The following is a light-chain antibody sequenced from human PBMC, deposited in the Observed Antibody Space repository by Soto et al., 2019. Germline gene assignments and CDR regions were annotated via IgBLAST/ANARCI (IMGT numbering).Light chain of an antibody. CDR3: QQYDNLSPLT. J-gene: IGKJ4*01. V-gene: IGKV1-33*01. CDR1: QDISNY. CDR2: DAS. Sequence: DIQMTQSPSSLSASVGDRVTITCQASQDISNYLNWYQQKPGKAPKLLIYDASNLETGVPSRFSGSGSGTNVYNNIISMQHEEIATSYCQQYDNLSPLTFGGGTKVEIK.